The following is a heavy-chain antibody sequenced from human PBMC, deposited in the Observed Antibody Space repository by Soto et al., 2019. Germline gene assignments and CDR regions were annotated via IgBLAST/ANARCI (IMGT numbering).Heavy chain of an antibody. CDR1: GFTFSSYG. CDR2: IWYDGSNK. V-gene: IGHV3-33*01. CDR3: ATQTRGHYYDSSGYREYFQH. J-gene: IGHJ1*01. D-gene: IGHD3-22*01. Sequence: GGSLRLSCAASGFTFSSYGMHWVRQAPGKGLEWVAVIWYDGSNKYYADSVKGRFTISRDNSKNTLYLQMNSLRAEDTAVYYCATQTRGHYYDSSGYREYFQHWGQGTLVTVSS.